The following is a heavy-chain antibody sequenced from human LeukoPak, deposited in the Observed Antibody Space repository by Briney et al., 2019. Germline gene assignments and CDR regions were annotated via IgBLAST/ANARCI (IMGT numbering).Heavy chain of an antibody. V-gene: IGHV3-23*01. J-gene: IGHJ5*02. CDR3: AKDDQYQLLSGWFHP. Sequence: GGSLRLSCAASGFTFSSYAMSWVRQAPGKGLEWVSAISGSGGSTYYADSVKGRFTISRDNSKNTLYLQMNSLRAEDTAVYYCAKDDQYQLLSGWFHPWGQGTMITVSS. D-gene: IGHD2-2*01. CDR1: GFTFSSYA. CDR2: ISGSGGST.